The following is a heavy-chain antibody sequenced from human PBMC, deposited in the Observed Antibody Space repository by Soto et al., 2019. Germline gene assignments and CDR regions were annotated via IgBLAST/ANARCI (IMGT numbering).Heavy chain of an antibody. D-gene: IGHD3-10*01. J-gene: IGHJ4*02. Sequence: ASVKVSCKASGYTFTSYAMHWVRQAPGQRLEWMGWINAGNGNTKYSQKFQGRVTITRDTSASTAYMELSSLRSEDTAVYYCARKAALLWFGKPTTYDRDDWGQETLITVSS. CDR1: GYTFTSYA. V-gene: IGHV1-3*01. CDR3: ARKAALLWFGKPTTYDRDD. CDR2: INAGNGNT.